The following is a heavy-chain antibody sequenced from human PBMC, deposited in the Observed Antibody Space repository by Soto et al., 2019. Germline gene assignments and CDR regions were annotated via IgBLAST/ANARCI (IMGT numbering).Heavy chain of an antibody. CDR3: ARANYYDSSGYYDY. V-gene: IGHV1-69*13. D-gene: IGHD3-22*01. CDR2: IIPIFGTA. CDR1: GGTFSSYS. J-gene: IGHJ4*02. Sequence: SVKVSCKASGGTFSSYSISWVRQAPGQGLEWMGGIIPIFGTANYAQKFQGRVTITADESTSTAYMELSSLRSEDTAVYYCARANYYDSSGYYDYWRQGTLVTVSS.